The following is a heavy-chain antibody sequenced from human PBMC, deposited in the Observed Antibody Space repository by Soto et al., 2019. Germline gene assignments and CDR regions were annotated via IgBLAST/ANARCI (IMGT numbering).Heavy chain of an antibody. Sequence: SETLSLTCTVSGGSISSGGYYWSWIRQHPGKGLEWIGYIYYSGSTYYNPSLKRRVTISVDTSKNQFSLKLSSVTAADTAVYYCARGDRRSQSGYYFDYWGQGTLVTVSS. CDR3: ARGDRRSQSGYYFDY. J-gene: IGHJ4*02. D-gene: IGHD3-10*01. V-gene: IGHV4-31*03. CDR1: GGSISSGGYY. CDR2: IYYSGST.